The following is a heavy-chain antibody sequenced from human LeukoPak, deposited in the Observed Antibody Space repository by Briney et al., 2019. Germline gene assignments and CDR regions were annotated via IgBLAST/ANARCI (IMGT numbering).Heavy chain of an antibody. CDR1: GFTVSSNY. CDR2: VYSGGST. Sequence: TGGSLRLSCAASGFTVSSNYMSWVRQAPGKGLEWVSVVYSGGSTYYADSVKGRFTISRDNSKNTLYLQMNSLRAEDTAVYYCASSSFGVPAADYWGQGTLVTVSS. J-gene: IGHJ4*02. D-gene: IGHD2-2*01. CDR3: ASSSFGVPAADY. V-gene: IGHV3-66*01.